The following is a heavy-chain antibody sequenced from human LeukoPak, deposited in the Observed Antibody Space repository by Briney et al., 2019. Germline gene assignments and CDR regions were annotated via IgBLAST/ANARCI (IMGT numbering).Heavy chain of an antibody. V-gene: IGHV3-23*01. D-gene: IGHD4-17*01. CDR2: ISGGGDFS. CDR1: GFTFSAHA. Sequence: PGGSLRLSCAASGFTFSAHAMSWVRQAPGKGLEWVSAISGGGDFSYYADSVTGRFTISRDNSKNTLFLQMNSLRAEDTAIYYCTKEGTLTRKLSFDYWGPGTLVTVSS. J-gene: IGHJ4*02. CDR3: TKEGTLTRKLSFDY.